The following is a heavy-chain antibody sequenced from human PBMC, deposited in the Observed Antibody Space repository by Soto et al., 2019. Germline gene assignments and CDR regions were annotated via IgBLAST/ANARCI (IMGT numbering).Heavy chain of an antibody. D-gene: IGHD2-15*01. CDR3: ARGGPHYCSGDSCYHYFDY. J-gene: IGHJ4*02. CDR1: GESLSGYF. Sequence: QVQLQQWGAGLLKPSETLSLTCGVYGESLSGYFWAWIRQAPGKGLEWIGEITPTGSTKYNPSLTSRVTISEDTARILFSLKMQSVTVADTAVYYCARGGPHYCSGDSCYHYFDYWGQGTLANVSP. CDR2: ITPTGST. V-gene: IGHV4-34*02.